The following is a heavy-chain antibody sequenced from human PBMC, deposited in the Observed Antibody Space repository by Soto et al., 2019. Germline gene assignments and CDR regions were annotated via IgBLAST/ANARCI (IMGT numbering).Heavy chain of an antibody. V-gene: IGHV3-53*04. CDR1: GFTVSRND. Sequence: EVQVVESGGGLVQPGGSMTLSCAASGFTVSRNDMNWVRQAQGTGLEWVSVLYSDGRTYYADSVKGRFTISRHNSKNTQYLQMNRLRAEDTAVYYCGRWATLASGYFDYWGHGTLVTVSS. D-gene: IGHD6-13*01. J-gene: IGHJ4*01. CDR3: GRWATLASGYFDY. CDR2: LYSDGRT.